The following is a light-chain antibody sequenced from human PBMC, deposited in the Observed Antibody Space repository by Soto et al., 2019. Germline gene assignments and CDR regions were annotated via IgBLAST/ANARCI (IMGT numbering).Light chain of an antibody. Sequence: QSVLTQPPSASGSPGQSVNISCTGTSGDVGGYDYVSWYQQHPGKAPKLMIYEVTKRPLGVPDRFSGSKSGNTASLTVSGLQAEDEADYSCSSYAGSDNPYVFGTGTKVTVL. V-gene: IGLV2-8*01. CDR2: EVT. CDR3: SSYAGSDNPYV. CDR1: SGDVGGYDY. J-gene: IGLJ1*01.